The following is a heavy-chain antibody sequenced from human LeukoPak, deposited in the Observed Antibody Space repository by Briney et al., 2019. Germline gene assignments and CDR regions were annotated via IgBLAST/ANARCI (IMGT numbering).Heavy chain of an antibody. J-gene: IGHJ5*02. CDR2: ISSSSSYI. Sequence: GGSLRLSCAASGFTFSSYSMNWVRQAPGKGLEWVSSISSSSSYIYYADPVKGRFTISRDNAKNSLYLQMNSLRAEDTAVYYCARSGGSSTSYWFDPWGQGTLVTVSS. D-gene: IGHD2-2*01. CDR1: GFTFSSYS. CDR3: ARSGGSSTSYWFDP. V-gene: IGHV3-21*01.